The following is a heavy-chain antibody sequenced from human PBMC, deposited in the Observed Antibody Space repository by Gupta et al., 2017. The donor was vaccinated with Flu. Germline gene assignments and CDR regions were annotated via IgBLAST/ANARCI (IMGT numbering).Heavy chain of an antibody. CDR3: TRDSFAVTTYGYYGMDV. CDR2: IRSKAYGGTT. D-gene: IGHD4-17*01. V-gene: IGHV3-49*04. CDR1: GFTLGDYA. J-gene: IGHJ6*02. Sequence: EVQLVESGGGLVQPGRSLRLSCTASGFTLGDYARSWVRQAPGKGLEWVGFIRSKAYGGTTESAASGKGRFTISRDDSKSIAYLQMNSLKTEETAVYYCTRDSFAVTTYGYYGMDVWGQGTTVTVSS.